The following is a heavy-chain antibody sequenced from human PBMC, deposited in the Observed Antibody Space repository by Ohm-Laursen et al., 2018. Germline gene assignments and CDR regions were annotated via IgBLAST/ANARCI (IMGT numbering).Heavy chain of an antibody. CDR2: VRTSGGST. J-gene: IGHJ4*02. Sequence: SLRLTCAASGFTFSNYDMSWVRQAPGKGLEWVSTVRTSGGSTYYADSVKGRFAISRDNSKNTVYLQMNSLRAEDTAIYYCAKVIGVQFWDYWGQGTLLTVSS. CDR1: GFTFSNYD. V-gene: IGHV3-23*01. CDR3: AKVIGVQFWDY. D-gene: IGHD2-8*01.